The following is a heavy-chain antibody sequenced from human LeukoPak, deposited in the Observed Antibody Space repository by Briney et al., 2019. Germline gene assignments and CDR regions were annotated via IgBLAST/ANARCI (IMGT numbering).Heavy chain of an antibody. J-gene: IGHJ4*02. CDR3: ATFDCSGGSCYRTGLDY. CDR2: INHSGST. D-gene: IGHD2-15*01. CDR1: GGSFSGDY. V-gene: IGHV4-34*01. Sequence: SETLSLTCAVYGGSFSGDYWSWIRQPPGKGLEWIGEINHSGSTNYNPSLKSRVTISVDTSKNQFSLKLSSVTAADTAVYYCATFDCSGGSCYRTGLDYWGQGTLVTVSS.